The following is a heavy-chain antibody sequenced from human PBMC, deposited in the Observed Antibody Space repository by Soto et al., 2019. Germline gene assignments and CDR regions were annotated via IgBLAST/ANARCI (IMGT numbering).Heavy chain of an antibody. CDR3: ARDVLPRYSDSRDS. CDR1: GFTFSSYS. J-gene: IGHJ5*01. V-gene: IGHV3-48*01. Sequence: PGGSLRLCCAASGFTFSSYSMNWVRQAPGKGLEWVSYISSSSSTIYYADSVKGRFTISRDTSRNTLYLHMNSLRPEDTAVYYCARDVLPRYSDSRDSWGPGTQVTVSS. CDR2: ISSSSSTI. D-gene: IGHD4-17*01.